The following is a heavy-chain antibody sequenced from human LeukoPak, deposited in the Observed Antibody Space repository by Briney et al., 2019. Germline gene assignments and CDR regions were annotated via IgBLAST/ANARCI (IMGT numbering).Heavy chain of an antibody. Sequence: SVKVSCKASGGTFSSYAISWVRQAPGLGLEWMGGIIPIFGTANYAQKFQGRVTITADESTSTAYMELSSLRSEDTAVYYCARGGVVVPAAPEDYPLLGNAFDIWGQGTMVTVSS. J-gene: IGHJ3*02. CDR3: ARGGVVVPAAPEDYPLLGNAFDI. CDR2: IIPIFGTA. CDR1: GGTFSSYA. D-gene: IGHD2-2*01. V-gene: IGHV1-69*13.